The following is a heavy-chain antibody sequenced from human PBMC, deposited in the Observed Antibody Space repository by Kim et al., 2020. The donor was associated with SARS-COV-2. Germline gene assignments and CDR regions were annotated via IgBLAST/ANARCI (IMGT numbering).Heavy chain of an antibody. CDR2: INHSGST. CDR3: ARGAWMRDYVWGSYRRGCWFDP. J-gene: IGHJ5*02. CDR1: GGSFSGYY. Sequence: SETLSLTCAVYGGSFSGYYWSWIRQPPGKGLEWIGEINHSGSTNYNPSLKSRVTISVDTSKNQFSLKLSSVTAADTAVYYCARGAWMRDYVWGSYRRGCWFDPWGQGTLVTVSS. D-gene: IGHD3-16*02. V-gene: IGHV4-34*01.